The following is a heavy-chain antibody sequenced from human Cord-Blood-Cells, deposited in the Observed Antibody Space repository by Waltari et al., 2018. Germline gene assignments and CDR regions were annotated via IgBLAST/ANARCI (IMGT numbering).Heavy chain of an antibody. CDR2: IKQDGSEK. D-gene: IGHD6-13*01. Sequence: EVQLVESGGGLVQPGGSLRLSCAASGFAFRSYWMSWVRQAPGKGLDGVANIKQDGSEKYYVDSVKGRFTISRDNAKNSLYLQMNSLRAEDTAVYYCARDYSQLGDAFDIWGQGTMVTVSS. J-gene: IGHJ3*02. CDR3: ARDYSQLGDAFDI. V-gene: IGHV3-7*01. CDR1: GFAFRSYW.